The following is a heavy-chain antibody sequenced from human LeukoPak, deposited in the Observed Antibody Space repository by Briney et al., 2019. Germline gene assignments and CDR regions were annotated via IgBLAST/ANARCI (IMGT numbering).Heavy chain of an antibody. Sequence: GGSLRLSCAASGFTFSSYAMHWVRQAPGKGLEWVSVIYSGGSTYYADSVKGRFTISRDNSKNTLYLQMNSLRAEDTAVYYCARLDSSSWYVYWGQGTLVTVSS. V-gene: IGHV3-53*01. CDR1: GFTFSSYA. J-gene: IGHJ4*02. CDR3: ARLDSSSWYVY. D-gene: IGHD6-13*01. CDR2: IYSGGST.